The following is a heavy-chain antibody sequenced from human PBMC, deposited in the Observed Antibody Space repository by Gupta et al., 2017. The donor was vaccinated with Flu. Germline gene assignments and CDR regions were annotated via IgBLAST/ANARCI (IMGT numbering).Heavy chain of an antibody. V-gene: IGHV4-39*01. Sequence: QLQLQESGPGLVKPSETLSLTCTVSGGSISNSDFYWGWIRQPPGKGLECIGGIHHSGSTYHNPSLKSRVTMSVDTPKYQFSLKLTSVTATDTAAYYCAGRRKDLNWFDPWGQGTLVTVSS. CDR3: AGRRKDLNWFDP. CDR1: GGSISNSDFY. CDR2: IHHSGST. J-gene: IGHJ5*02. D-gene: IGHD1-14*01.